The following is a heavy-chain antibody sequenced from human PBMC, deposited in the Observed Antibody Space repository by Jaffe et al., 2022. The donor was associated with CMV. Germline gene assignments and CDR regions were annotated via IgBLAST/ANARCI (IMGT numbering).Heavy chain of an antibody. CDR3: AKEGGERWLQSYYFDY. V-gene: IGHV3-30*18. CDR1: GFTFSTYA. D-gene: IGHD5-12*01. Sequence: QVQLVESGGGVVQPGRSLRLSCAASGFTFSTYAMHWVRQAPGKGLEWVAVISYDGSNKYYADSVKGRFTISRDNSKNTLYLQMNSLRAEDTAVYYCAKEGGERWLQSYYFDYWGQGTLVTVSS. CDR2: ISYDGSNK. J-gene: IGHJ4*02.